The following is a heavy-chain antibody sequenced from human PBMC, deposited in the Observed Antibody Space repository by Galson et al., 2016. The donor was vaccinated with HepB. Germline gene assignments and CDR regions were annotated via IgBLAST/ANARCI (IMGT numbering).Heavy chain of an antibody. J-gene: IGHJ5*02. CDR3: TTDRVRSMTWFNP. D-gene: IGHD2/OR15-2a*01. Sequence: SLRLSCAVSEFTGFTFSSASMSWVRQAPGKGLEWIGRIDAESDGGTVDSAAPVKGRFTIPRDDSKNTLFLQMNSLKIEDTAVYFCTTDRVRSMTWFNPWGRGTLVTVSS. CDR2: IDAESDGGTV. V-gene: IGHV3-15*04. CDR1: EFTGFTFSSAS.